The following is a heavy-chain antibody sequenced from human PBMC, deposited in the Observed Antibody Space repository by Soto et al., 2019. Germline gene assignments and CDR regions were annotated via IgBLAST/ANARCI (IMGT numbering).Heavy chain of an antibody. D-gene: IGHD4-17*01. CDR2: IWYDGTQK. CDR1: GFTFNTYS. V-gene: IGHV3-33*01. Sequence: QVQLEESGGGVVQPGRSLRLSCEASGFTFNTYSMHWVRQPPGKGLEWLAAIWYDGTQKYYADSVKGRFIISRDNSKKTRDLEMNSLRAEDTAVYYCARAGGTTVTGLWHFDSWGQGTLVTVSS. J-gene: IGHJ4*02. CDR3: ARAGGTTVTGLWHFDS.